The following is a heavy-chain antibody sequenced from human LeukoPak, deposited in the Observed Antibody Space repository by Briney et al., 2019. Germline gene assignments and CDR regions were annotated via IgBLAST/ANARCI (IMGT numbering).Heavy chain of an antibody. CDR1: GGSISSYY. CDR3: ARGRKKYYDYVWGSPYAFDI. D-gene: IGHD3-16*01. Sequence: PSETLSLTCTVSGGSISSYYWSWIRQPPGKGLEWIRYIYYSGNTNYNPSLKSRVTISVDTSKNQFSLKLSSVTAADTAVYYCARGRKKYYDYVWGSPYAFDIWGQGTMVTVSS. CDR2: IYYSGNT. J-gene: IGHJ3*02. V-gene: IGHV4-59*12.